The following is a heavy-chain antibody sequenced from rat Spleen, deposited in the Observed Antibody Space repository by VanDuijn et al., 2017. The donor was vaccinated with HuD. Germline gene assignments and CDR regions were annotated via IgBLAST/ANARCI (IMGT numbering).Heavy chain of an antibody. Sequence: EVQLVESGGGLVHPGSSLELSCAASGFTFGDYDMAWVRQAPTKGLELVASISTTGGSTFYRDSVKGRFTVSRDNAKSTLYLQISSLRSEDTATYYCARQEDYGGYSRDYFGYWGQGTLVTVSS. CDR1: GFTFGDYD. J-gene: IGHJ3*01. CDR3: ARQEDYGGYSRDYFGY. V-gene: IGHV5-25*01. CDR2: ISTTGGST. D-gene: IGHD1-11*01.